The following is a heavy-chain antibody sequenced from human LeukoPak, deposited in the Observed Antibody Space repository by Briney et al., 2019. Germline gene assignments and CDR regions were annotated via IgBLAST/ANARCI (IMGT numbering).Heavy chain of an antibody. J-gene: IGHJ4*02. CDR2: IYYSGST. CDR3: AAQGRYSSGWRADY. CDR1: GGSISSYS. V-gene: IGHV4-59*01. Sequence: PSETLSLTCTVSGGSISSYSWSWIRQPPGKGLEWIGYIYYSGSTNYNPSLKSRVTISVDTSKKQFSLKLSPVTAADTAVYYCAAQGRYSSGWRADYWGQGTLVTVSS. D-gene: IGHD6-19*01.